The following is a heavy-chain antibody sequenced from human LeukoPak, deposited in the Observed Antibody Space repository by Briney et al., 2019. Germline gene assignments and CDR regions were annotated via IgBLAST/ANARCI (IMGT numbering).Heavy chain of an antibody. D-gene: IGHD3-22*01. CDR2: ISAYNGNT. CDR3: ARLPTVEYYYDSSGSHAP. CDR1: GYTFTSYG. V-gene: IGHV1-18*01. J-gene: IGHJ4*02. Sequence: ASVKVSCKASGYTFTSYGISWVRQAPGQGLEWMGWISAYNGNTNYAQKLQGRVTMTTDTSTSTAYMELRSLRSDDTAVYYCARLPTVEYYYDSSGSHAPWGQGTLVTVSS.